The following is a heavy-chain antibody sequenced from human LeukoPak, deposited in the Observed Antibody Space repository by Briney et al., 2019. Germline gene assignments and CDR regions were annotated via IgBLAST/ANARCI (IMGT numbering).Heavy chain of an antibody. CDR3: AKETRGGFSGPFDY. CDR1: GFTFSSHA. J-gene: IGHJ4*02. D-gene: IGHD3-16*01. V-gene: IGHV3-23*01. Sequence: GGSLRLSCAASGFTFSSHAMSWVRQAPGKGLEWVSSIGGSGDTYYAVSVKGRFTISRDNSKNTLYLQMNSLRAEDTAVYYCAKETRGGFSGPFDYWGQGTLVTVSS. CDR2: IGGSGDT.